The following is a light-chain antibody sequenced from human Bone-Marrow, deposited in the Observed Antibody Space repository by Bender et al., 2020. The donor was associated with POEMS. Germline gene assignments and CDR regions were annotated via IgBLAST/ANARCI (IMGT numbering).Light chain of an antibody. V-gene: IGLV3-1*01. CDR2: QDK. Sequence: SYDLTQPPSVSVSPGQTANISCSGHRLGDRFVCWYQQKPGQSPVLVIYQDKNRPSGIPDRFSGSKSGTSASLAITGLQSDDEAIYFCVAWDASLNGWVFGGGTKLTVL. CDR3: VAWDASLNGWV. J-gene: IGLJ3*02. CDR1: RLGDRF.